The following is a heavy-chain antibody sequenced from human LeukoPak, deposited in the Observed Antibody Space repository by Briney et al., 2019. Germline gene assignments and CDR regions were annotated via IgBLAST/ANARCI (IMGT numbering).Heavy chain of an antibody. CDR1: GFTFSTYG. Sequence: GGSLRLSCAASGFTFSTYGMNWVRQAPGKGLEWVSAISGSGGSTYYADSVKGRFTISRDNSKNTLYLQMNSLRAEYTAVYYCAKQNWGSELDSWGQRTLGTASS. CDR3: AKQNWGSELDS. V-gene: IGHV3-23*01. CDR2: ISGSGGST. D-gene: IGHD7-27*01. J-gene: IGHJ5*01.